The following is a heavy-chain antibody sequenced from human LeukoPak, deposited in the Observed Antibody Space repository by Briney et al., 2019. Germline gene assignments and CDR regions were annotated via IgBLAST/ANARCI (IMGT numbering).Heavy chain of an antibody. Sequence: GGSLRLSCAASGFTFSSYAVSWVRQAPGKGLEWVSAISGSGGSTYYANSVKGRFTISRDNAKNSLYLQMNSLRAEDMALYYCAKEAEPYGSGSYQLFDYWGQGTLVTVSS. CDR3: AKEAEPYGSGSYQLFDY. J-gene: IGHJ4*02. D-gene: IGHD3-10*01. CDR2: ISGSGGST. CDR1: GFTFSSYA. V-gene: IGHV3-23*01.